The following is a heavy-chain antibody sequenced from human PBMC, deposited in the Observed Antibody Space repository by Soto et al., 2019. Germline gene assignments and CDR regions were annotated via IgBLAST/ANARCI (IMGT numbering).Heavy chain of an antibody. CDR1: GGSISSGDYY. Sequence: PSETLSLTCTVSGGSISSGDYYWSWIRQPPGEGLEWIGYIYYSGSTYYNPSLKSRVTISVDTSKNPFSLKLSSVTAADTAVYYCARDLESGYDSGDHWFDPWGQGTLVTVSS. CDR3: ARDLESGYDSGDHWFDP. V-gene: IGHV4-30-4*01. CDR2: IYYSGST. J-gene: IGHJ5*02. D-gene: IGHD5-12*01.